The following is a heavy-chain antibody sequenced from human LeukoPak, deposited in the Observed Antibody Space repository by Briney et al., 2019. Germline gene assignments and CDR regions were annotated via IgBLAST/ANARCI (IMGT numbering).Heavy chain of an antibody. CDR1: GGSISSYY. CDR3: AGERGEEYSSGWYKRNYFDN. D-gene: IGHD6-19*01. CDR2: IYTSGNT. Sequence: SETLSLTCTVSGGSISSYYWSWVRQPAGKGLEWIGRIYTSGNTNYNPSLKGRVTMSVDTSKNQFSLNLSSVTAADTAVYYCAGERGEEYSSGWYKRNYFDNWGQGIRVTASS. J-gene: IGHJ4*02. V-gene: IGHV4-4*07.